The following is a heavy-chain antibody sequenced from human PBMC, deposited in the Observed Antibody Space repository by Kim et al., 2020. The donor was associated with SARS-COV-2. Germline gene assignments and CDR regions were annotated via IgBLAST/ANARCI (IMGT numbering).Heavy chain of an antibody. CDR2: INHSGST. D-gene: IGHD3-3*01. CDR3: ARGTGGGYYNYYYGMDV. V-gene: IGHV4-34*01. CDR1: GGSFSGYY. J-gene: IGHJ6*02. Sequence: SETLSLTCAVYGGSFSGYYWSWIRQPPGKGLEWIGEINHSGSTNYNPSLKSRVTISVDTSKNQFSLKLSSVTAADTAVYYCARGTGGGYYNYYYGMDVWGQGTTVTVSS.